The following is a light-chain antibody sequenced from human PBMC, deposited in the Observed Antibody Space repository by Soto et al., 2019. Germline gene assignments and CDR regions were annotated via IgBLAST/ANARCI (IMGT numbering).Light chain of an antibody. CDR2: DNT. CDR1: SSNIGAGYD. J-gene: IGLJ2*01. V-gene: IGLV1-40*01. CDR3: QSYDPSLRGRV. Sequence: QSVLTQPPSVSGAPGQRVTISCTGSSSNIGAGYDVHWYQQLPGTAPKLLIYDNTNRPSGVPDRFSGSKSGTSASLAITGLQAEDEADYYCQSYDPSLRGRVFGGGTKLTVL.